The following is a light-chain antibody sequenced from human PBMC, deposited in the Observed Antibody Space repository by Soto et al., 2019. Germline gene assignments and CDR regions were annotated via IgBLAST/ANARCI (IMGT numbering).Light chain of an antibody. CDR3: QQRSNWYT. Sequence: EIVLTQSPATLSLSPGERATPSCRASQRVSSYLAWYQQKPGQAPRLLLYDASNRATGIPARFSGSVSGTDFTLTISSLEPEYFAVYYCQQRSNWYTFGQGTKLEIK. CDR1: QRVSSY. V-gene: IGKV3-11*01. CDR2: DAS. J-gene: IGKJ2*01.